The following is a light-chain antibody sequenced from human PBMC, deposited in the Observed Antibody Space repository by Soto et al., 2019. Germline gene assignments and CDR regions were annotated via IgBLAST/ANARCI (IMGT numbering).Light chain of an antibody. CDR3: QQYDNLPLT. CDR2: DAS. CDR1: QDISNY. V-gene: IGKV1-33*01. J-gene: IGKJ4*01. Sequence: DIQMTQSPSSLSASVGDRVTITCQASQDISNYLNWYQQKPGKAPKLLIYDASNLETGFPSRFSGSGFWTDFTCTISSLQPEDIATYYCQQYDNLPLTFCGGTKVEIK.